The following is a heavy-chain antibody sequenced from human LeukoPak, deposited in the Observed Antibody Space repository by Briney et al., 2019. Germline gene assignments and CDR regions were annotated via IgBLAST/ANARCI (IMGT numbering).Heavy chain of an antibody. Sequence: GGSLRLSCAASGFTFSSYAMHWVRQAPGKGLEYVSAISSNGGSTYYANSVKGRITISRDNSKNTLYLQMGSLRAEDMAVYYCARALYCSSTSCYGRLDYWGQGTLVTVSS. CDR1: GFTFSSYA. J-gene: IGHJ4*02. V-gene: IGHV3-64*01. CDR2: ISSNGGST. D-gene: IGHD2-2*01. CDR3: ARALYCSSTSCYGRLDY.